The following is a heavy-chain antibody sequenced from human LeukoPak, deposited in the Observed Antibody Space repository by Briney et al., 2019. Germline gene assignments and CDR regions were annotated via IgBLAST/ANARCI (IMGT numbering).Heavy chain of an antibody. V-gene: IGHV3-7*03. J-gene: IGHJ5*02. D-gene: IGHD3-10*01. CDR3: ARDNGGWFDT. CDR1: EFIFSDYW. Sequence: GGSLRLSCVASEFIFSDYWMSWGRQAPGKGLEWVANIKQGGREEKYVSAVKGRFAISRDDAKSTLYLQMDSLSGDDTAVYYCARDNGGWFDTWGRGTLVTVSS. CDR2: IKQGGREE.